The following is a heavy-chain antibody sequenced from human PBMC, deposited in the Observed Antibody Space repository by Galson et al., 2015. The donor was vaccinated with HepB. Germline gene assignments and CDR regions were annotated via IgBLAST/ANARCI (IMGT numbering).Heavy chain of an antibody. Sequence: SLRLSCAASGFTFSSYGMHWVRQAPGKGLEWVAVISYDGSNKYYADSVKGRFTISRDNSKNTLYLQMNSLRAEDTAVYYCANSGYSPYYYYGMDVWGQGTTVTVSS. CDR3: ANSGYSPYYYYGMDV. CDR1: GFTFSSYG. J-gene: IGHJ6*02. V-gene: IGHV3-30*18. D-gene: IGHD6-13*01. CDR2: ISYDGSNK.